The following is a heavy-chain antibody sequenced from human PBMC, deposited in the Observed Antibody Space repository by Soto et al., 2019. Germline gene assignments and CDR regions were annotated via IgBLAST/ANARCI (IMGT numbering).Heavy chain of an antibody. V-gene: IGHV4-31*03. D-gene: IGHD1-1*01. CDR1: GGSISSGGYY. J-gene: IGHJ3*01. CDR2: IYYSGST. CDR3: ATVQRLTPAFDV. Sequence: SETLSLTCTVSGGSISSGGYYWSWIRQHPGKGLEWIGYIYYSGSTYYNPSLKSRVTISVDTSKNQFSLKLSSVTAADTAVYYCATVQRLTPAFDVWGQGTMVTVSS.